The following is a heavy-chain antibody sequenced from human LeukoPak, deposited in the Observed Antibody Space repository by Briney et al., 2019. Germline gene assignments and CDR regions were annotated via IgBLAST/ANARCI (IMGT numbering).Heavy chain of an antibody. CDR2: IYYSGST. V-gene: IGHV4-59*01. D-gene: IGHD5-18*01. CDR1: GGSISSYY. J-gene: IGHJ4*02. CDR3: ARAVVGYSYGYFDY. Sequence: SETLSLTCTVSGGSISSYYWNWIRQPPGKGLEWIGYIYYSGSTNYNPSLKSRVTISVDTSKNQFSLKLSSVTAADTAVYYCARAVVGYSYGYFDYWGQGTLVTVSS.